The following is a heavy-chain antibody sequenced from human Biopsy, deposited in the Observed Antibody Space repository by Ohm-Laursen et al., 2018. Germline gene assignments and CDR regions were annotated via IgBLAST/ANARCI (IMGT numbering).Heavy chain of an antibody. V-gene: IGHV4-59*11. CDR1: GGSFTGHY. CDR2: ISYTGYT. CDR3: ARGSNDSGGLYFPR. J-gene: IGHJ4*02. Sequence: GTLSLTCTVSGGSFTGHYWSWIRQPPGKGLEWIGHISYTGYTSYNASLKSRVTISVDTSRNHFSLRLGSLTAADTAVYYCARGSNDSGGLYFPRWGQGTLLTVSS. D-gene: IGHD4-23*01.